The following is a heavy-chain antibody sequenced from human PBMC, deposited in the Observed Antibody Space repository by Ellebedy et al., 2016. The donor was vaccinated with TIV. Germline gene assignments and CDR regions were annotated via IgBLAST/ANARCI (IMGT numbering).Heavy chain of an antibody. CDR3: ATARRDPLYYGVDV. CDR1: GGSISSRTRY. Sequence: MPSETLSLTCTVSGGSISSRTRYRGWFRQTPEKGLEWIGTVYFTWTTYYNPSLSSQITISADTSNNQFSLQLTSVTAAETAGYYCATARRDPLYYGVDVWGRGTTVTVSS. V-gene: IGHV4-39*01. CDR2: VYFTWTT. D-gene: IGHD6-13*01. J-gene: IGHJ6*02.